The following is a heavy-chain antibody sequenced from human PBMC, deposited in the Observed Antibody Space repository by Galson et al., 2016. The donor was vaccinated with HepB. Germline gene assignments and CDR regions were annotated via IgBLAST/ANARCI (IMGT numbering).Heavy chain of an antibody. J-gene: IGHJ4*02. CDR3: VRYQRVAGTYYFDY. CDR2: IRVSGTNK. Sequence: SLRLSCAAYGRGGRNYARRGVRKEPGKGREWGSVIRVSGTNKNYAEAVKGRCAISRDDPENTVYLQMSSLRAEDTAVYYCVRYQRVAGTYYFDYWGQGTLVTVSS. CDR1: GRGGRNYA. D-gene: IGHD2-2*01. V-gene: IGHV3-23*01.